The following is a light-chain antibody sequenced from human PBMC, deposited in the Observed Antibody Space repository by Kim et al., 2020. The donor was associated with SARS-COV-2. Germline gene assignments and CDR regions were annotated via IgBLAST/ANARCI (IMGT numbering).Light chain of an antibody. CDR2: QDT. CDR3: QAWDNSTGV. CDR1: KLGDKY. J-gene: IGLJ2*01. Sequence: SYELTQPPSVSVSPGQTASITCSGDKLGDKYTCWYQQKPGQSPVLVIYQDTKRPSGLPERFSGSNSGNTATLTISGTQATDEADYYCQAWDNSTGVFGGGTQLTVL. V-gene: IGLV3-1*01.